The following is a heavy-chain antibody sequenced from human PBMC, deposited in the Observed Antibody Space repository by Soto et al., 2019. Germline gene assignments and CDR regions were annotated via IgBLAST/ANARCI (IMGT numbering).Heavy chain of an antibody. V-gene: IGHV1-2*02. Sequence: QVQLVQSWAEVKKPGASVKVSCKASAYTFSDYYMHWVRQAPGQGLEWMGWINPKSGGTNYAQKFQGRVTMTRDPSIRTVYMEVRRLRSDDTAVYYCTRDSTGPYGLDVWGQGTTVTVSS. CDR2: INPKSGGT. J-gene: IGHJ6*02. CDR1: AYTFSDYY. CDR3: TRDSTGPYGLDV.